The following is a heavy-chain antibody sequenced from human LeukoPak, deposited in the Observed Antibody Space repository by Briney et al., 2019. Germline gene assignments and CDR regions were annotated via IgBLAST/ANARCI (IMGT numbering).Heavy chain of an antibody. V-gene: IGHV4-39*01. CDR2: IYYSGST. J-gene: IGHJ2*01. CDR1: SSYG. Sequence: SSYGMHWVRQPPGKGLEWIGSIYYSGSTYYNPSLKSRVTISVDTSENQFSLKLSSVTAADTAVYYCARHVLSGYLNYWYFDLWGRGTLVTVSS. D-gene: IGHD3-3*01. CDR3: ARHVLSGYLNYWYFDL.